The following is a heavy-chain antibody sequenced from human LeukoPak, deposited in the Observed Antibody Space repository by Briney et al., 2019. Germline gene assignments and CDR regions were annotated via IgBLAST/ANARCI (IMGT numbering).Heavy chain of an antibody. V-gene: IGHV3-48*03. CDR1: GFTFRSYE. CDR3: ARGALVARRAHYFDY. J-gene: IGHJ4*02. D-gene: IGHD6-6*01. Sequence: PGGSLRLSCAVSGFTFRSYEMNWVRQAPGKGLEWVSYISSSGSTIDYADSVKGRFTLSRDNTKNSLYLQMNSLRAEDSAVYYCARGALVARRAHYFDYWGQGTLVTVSS. CDR2: ISSSGSTI.